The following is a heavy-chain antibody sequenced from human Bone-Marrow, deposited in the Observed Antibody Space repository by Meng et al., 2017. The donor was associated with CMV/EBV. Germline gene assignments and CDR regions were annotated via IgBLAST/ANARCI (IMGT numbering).Heavy chain of an antibody. V-gene: IGHV3-53*01. D-gene: IGHD3-10*01. Sequence: GESLKISCAASDFTVSTNHMTWVRQAPGKGLEWVSVIYTGVTLYADSVKGRFTISRDNSKNTLYLQMNSLRAEDTAVYYCARSGELYYGSGIVGFVGFDYWGQGTLVTVYS. J-gene: IGHJ4*02. CDR2: IYTGVT. CDR1: DFTVSTNH. CDR3: ARSGELYYGSGIVGFVGFDY.